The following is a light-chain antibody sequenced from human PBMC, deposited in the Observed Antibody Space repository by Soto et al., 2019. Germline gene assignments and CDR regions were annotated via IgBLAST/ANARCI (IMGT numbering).Light chain of an antibody. Sequence: ENVLTQSPGTLSLSPGERATLSCRASQSISRYLAWYQQKPGQGPRLLIYGASSRATGTPDRFSGSGSGTEFTLTISGLQSEDFALYFCQQYNNWPFSFGPGTRLEIK. V-gene: IGKV3D-15*01. CDR1: QSISRY. CDR2: GAS. J-gene: IGKJ5*01. CDR3: QQYNNWPFS.